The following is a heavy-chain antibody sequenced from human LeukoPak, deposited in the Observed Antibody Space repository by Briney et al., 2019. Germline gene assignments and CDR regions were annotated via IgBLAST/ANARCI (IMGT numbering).Heavy chain of an antibody. V-gene: IGHV3-9*01. CDR2: IIWNSGSI. D-gene: IGHD3-22*01. Sequence: GGSLRLSCAASGFTFDDAMHWVRQAPGKGLEWVAGIIWNSGSIGYSDALEGRFTISRDNATTSLYMKMNSLRAEDTALYSCAKVGYDSSGYYPEYFQHWGQGTLVTVSS. CDR1: GFTFDDA. J-gene: IGHJ1*01. CDR3: AKVGYDSSGYYPEYFQH.